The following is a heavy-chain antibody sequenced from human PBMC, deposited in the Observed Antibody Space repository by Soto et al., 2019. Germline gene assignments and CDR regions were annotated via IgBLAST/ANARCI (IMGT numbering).Heavy chain of an antibody. CDR1: GYTFTGYY. V-gene: IGHV1-2*04. CDR3: ARLALQPGTKIGGVYSYGYWYFDL. Sequence: ASVKVSCKASGYTFTGYYMHWVRQAPGQGLEWMGWINPNSGGTNYAQKFQGWVTMTRDTSISTAYMELSRLRSNDTAVYYCARLALQPGTKIGGVYSYGYWYFDLWGRGSLVTVSS. CDR2: INPNSGGT. D-gene: IGHD5-18*01. J-gene: IGHJ2*01.